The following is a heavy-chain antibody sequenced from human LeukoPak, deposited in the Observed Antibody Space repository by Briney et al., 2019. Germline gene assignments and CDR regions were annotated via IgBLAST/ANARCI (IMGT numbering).Heavy chain of an antibody. V-gene: IGHV4-59*08. D-gene: IGHD3-10*01. CDR1: VDSITTYY. J-gene: IGHJ5*02. CDR2: VYHSGST. Sequence: TSETLSLTCTFSVDSITTYYWSWIRQPPGKGLEWIGYVYHSGSTNYNPSLKSRVTMSIDTPKNQFSLELTSVTAADTAVYYCVRHTWFGTRHWFDPWGQGTLVTVSS. CDR3: VRHTWFGTRHWFDP.